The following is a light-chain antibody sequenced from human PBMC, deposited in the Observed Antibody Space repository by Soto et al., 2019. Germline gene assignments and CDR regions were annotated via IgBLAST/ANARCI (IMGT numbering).Light chain of an antibody. CDR2: DVS. CDR1: QSIPGNF. J-gene: IGKJ4*01. Sequence: EIVLTQSPATLSLSPGERATLSCGASQSIPGNFLAWYQHRRGLAPRLLIFDVSKRATGISDRFSGSGSGSDFTLTISRLEPEDSAVYYCHHFGPSPTFGGGTKVEFK. V-gene: IGKV3D-20*01. CDR3: HHFGPSPT.